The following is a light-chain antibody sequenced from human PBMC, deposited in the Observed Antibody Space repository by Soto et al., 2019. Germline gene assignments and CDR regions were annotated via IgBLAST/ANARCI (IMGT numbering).Light chain of an antibody. V-gene: IGKV1-39*01. CDR2: TSG. CDR3: QQTYSTPYT. CDR1: QRITTY. Sequence: IHMTQSPSSLSASVGDRVTITCRASQRITTYLNWYQQKSGEAPKLLISTSGTLQRGVPSRFTGSGSGTEFTLTITILQPADFATYFCQQTYSTPYTFGQGTKLEIK. J-gene: IGKJ2*01.